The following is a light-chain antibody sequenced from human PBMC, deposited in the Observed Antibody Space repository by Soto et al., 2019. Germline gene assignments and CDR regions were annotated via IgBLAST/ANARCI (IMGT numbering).Light chain of an antibody. CDR1: NSDVGRYNL. V-gene: IGLV2-23*01. Sequence: QSVLTQPASVSGPPGQSTTISCTGTNSDVGRYNLVSWYQQHPGKAPKLMIYEGSKRPSGFSTRFSGSKSGNTASLTFFGPQAEDEANYYCGSYASSSTYVFGTGTKGTVL. J-gene: IGLJ1*01. CDR3: GSYASSSTYV. CDR2: EGS.